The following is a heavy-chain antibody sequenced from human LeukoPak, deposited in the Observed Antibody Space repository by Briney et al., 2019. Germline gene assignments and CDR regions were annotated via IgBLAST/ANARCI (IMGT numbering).Heavy chain of an antibody. Sequence: TGGSLRLSCAASEFSVGSNYMTWVRQTPGKGLEWVSLIYSGGSTYYADSVKGRFTISRDNSKNTLYLQMNSLRVEDTAVYYCAKIAETSGTYGQGFDYWGQGTLVTVSS. CDR2: IYSGGST. J-gene: IGHJ4*02. CDR3: AKIAETSGTYGQGFDY. CDR1: EFSVGSNY. V-gene: IGHV3-66*01. D-gene: IGHD1-26*01.